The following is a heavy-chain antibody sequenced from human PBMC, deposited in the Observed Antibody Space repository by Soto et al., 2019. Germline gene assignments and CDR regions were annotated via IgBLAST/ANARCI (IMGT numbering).Heavy chain of an antibody. D-gene: IGHD6-13*01. Sequence: GGSLRLSCAASGFTFSSYWMSWVRQAPGKGLEWVSYISSSSSTIYYADSVKGRFTISRDNAKNSLYLQMNSLRAEDTAVYYCARGRIAAAGRWFDPWGQGTLVTVSS. CDR3: ARGRIAAAGRWFDP. J-gene: IGHJ5*02. CDR1: GFTFSSYW. CDR2: ISSSSSTI. V-gene: IGHV3-48*01.